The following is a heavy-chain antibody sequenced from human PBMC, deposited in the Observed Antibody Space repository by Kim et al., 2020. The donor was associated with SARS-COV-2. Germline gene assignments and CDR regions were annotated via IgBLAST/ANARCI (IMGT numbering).Heavy chain of an antibody. CDR3: AKAPTIFGVVPFDY. D-gene: IGHD3-3*01. J-gene: IGHJ4*02. V-gene: IGHV3-23*01. Sequence: ADSVKGRFTISRDNSKNTLYLQMNSLRAEDTAVYYCAKAPTIFGVVPFDYWGQGTLVTVSS.